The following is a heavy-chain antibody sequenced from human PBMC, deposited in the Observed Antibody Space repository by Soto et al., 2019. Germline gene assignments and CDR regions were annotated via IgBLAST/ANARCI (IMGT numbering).Heavy chain of an antibody. J-gene: IGHJ6*02. CDR1: GFTFSSYA. D-gene: IGHD5-12*01. CDR2: ISYDGSNK. V-gene: IGHV3-30-3*01. CDR3: AREGGWLRVGYYYGMDV. Sequence: QVPLVESGGGVVQPGRSLRLSCAASGFTFSSYAMHWVRQAPGKGLEWVAVISYDGSNKYYADSVKGRFTISRDNSKNTLYLKMNSLRAEDTAVYYCAREGGWLRVGYYYGMDVWGQGTTVTVSS.